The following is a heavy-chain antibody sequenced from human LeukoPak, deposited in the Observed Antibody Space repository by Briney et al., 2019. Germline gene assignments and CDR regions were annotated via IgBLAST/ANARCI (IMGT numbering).Heavy chain of an antibody. J-gene: IGHJ4*02. CDR1: GFTLNNYG. CDR2: ISYDGSDK. Sequence: PGRSLRLSCAASGFTLNNYGMHWVRQAPGKGLEWVAVISYDGSDKYYADSVRGRFTISRDSSKNTLYLQMNSLRADDTAVYYCATGRPRDTVLVPVPTFDYWGQGTLVTVSS. V-gene: IGHV3-33*05. D-gene: IGHD5-18*01. CDR3: ATGRPRDTVLVPVPTFDY.